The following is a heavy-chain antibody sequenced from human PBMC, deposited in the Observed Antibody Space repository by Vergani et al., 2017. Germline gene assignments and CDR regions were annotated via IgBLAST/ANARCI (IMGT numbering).Heavy chain of an antibody. D-gene: IGHD3-22*01. Sequence: QVQLQQWGAGLLKPSETLSLTCAVYGGSFSGYYWSWIRQPPGKGLEWIGEINHSGSTNYNPSLKSRVTISVDTSISTAYMELSRLRSDDTAVYYCARDFVYYYDSSGYYPTYYYYYGMDVWGQGTTVTVSS. CDR3: ARDFVYYYDSSGYYPTYYYYYGMDV. J-gene: IGHJ6*02. CDR1: GGSFSGYY. V-gene: IGHV4-34*01. CDR2: INHSGST.